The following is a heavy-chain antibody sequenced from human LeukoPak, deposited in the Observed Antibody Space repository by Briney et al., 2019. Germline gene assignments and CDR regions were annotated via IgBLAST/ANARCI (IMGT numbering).Heavy chain of an antibody. D-gene: IGHD6-19*01. CDR3: ARDPGGWYPDY. Sequence: ASVKVSCKASGYTFTSYYMHWVRQAPGQGLEWMGIINPSGGSTNYAQKFQGRVTMTRDTSISTAYMELSRLRSDDTAVYYCARDPGGWYPDYWGQGTLVTVSS. CDR1: GYTFTSYY. J-gene: IGHJ4*02. CDR2: INPSGGST. V-gene: IGHV1-46*01.